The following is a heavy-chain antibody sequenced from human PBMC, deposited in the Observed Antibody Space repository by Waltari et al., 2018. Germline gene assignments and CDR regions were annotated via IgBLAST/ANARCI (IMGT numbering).Heavy chain of an antibody. V-gene: IGHV3-21*01. CDR2: ISSSSSYI. CDR1: GFTFSSYS. D-gene: IGHD3-10*01. Sequence: EVQLVESGGGLVKPGGSLSRSCAASGFTFSSYSMNWVRQAPGKGLEWVSSISSSSSYIYYADSVKGRFTISRDNAKNSLYLQMNSLRAEDTAVYYCARGFADRTGGYWGQGTLVTVSS. J-gene: IGHJ4*02. CDR3: ARGFADRTGGY.